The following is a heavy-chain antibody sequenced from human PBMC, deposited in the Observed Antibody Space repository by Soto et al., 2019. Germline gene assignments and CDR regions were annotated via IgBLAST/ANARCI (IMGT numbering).Heavy chain of an antibody. CDR3: ARDIVLVPAAMGSGGHHWFDP. CDR1: GYTFTSYA. J-gene: IGHJ5*02. Sequence: GASVKVSCKASGYTFTSYAMHWVRQAPGQRLEWMGWINAGNGNTKYSQKFQGRVTITRDTSASTAYMELSSLRSEDTAVYYCARDIVLVPAAMGSGGHHWFDPWGQGTLVTVSS. V-gene: IGHV1-3*01. CDR2: INAGNGNT. D-gene: IGHD2-2*01.